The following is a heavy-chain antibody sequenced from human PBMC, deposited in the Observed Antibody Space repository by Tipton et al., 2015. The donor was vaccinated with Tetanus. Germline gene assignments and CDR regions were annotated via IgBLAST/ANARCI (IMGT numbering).Heavy chain of an antibody. CDR2: ISWNSGSI. CDR3: AKGDYTNGVRSSHYGMDV. J-gene: IGHJ6*02. D-gene: IGHD2-8*01. CDR1: GFTFDDYA. V-gene: IGHV3-9*01. Sequence: RSLRLSCAASGFTFDDYAMHWVRQAPGKGLEWVSGISWNSGSIGYADSVKGRFTISRDNAKNSLYLQMNSLRAEDTALYYCAKGDYTNGVRSSHYGMDVWGQGTTVTVSS.